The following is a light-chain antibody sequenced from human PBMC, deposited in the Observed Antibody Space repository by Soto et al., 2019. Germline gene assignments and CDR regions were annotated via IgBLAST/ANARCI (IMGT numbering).Light chain of an antibody. CDR1: PSLDYNY. J-gene: IGKJ4*01. CDR2: GAA. Sequence: VLTQSPGTLSFSPGETATLTCRATPSLDYNYLAWSQQKPGRTPRIRIYGAAYRDSGVPDRFSARGSGTQFTLPISGWEHEDFAVYYCQPYGQAFTFGGGTRVEIK. CDR3: QPYGQAFT. V-gene: IGKV3-20*01.